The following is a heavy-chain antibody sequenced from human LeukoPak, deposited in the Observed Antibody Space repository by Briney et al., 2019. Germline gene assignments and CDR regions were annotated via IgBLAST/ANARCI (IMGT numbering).Heavy chain of an antibody. CDR1: GYTFTSYD. CDR3: ARGLYSSSQLDS. J-gene: IGHJ4*02. D-gene: IGHD6-6*01. V-gene: IGHV1-8*01. CDR2: MNPNSGNT. Sequence: ASVKVSCKASGYTFTSYDINWVRQATVQGLEWMGWMNPNSGNTGYAQRFQGRVAMTWNTSISTAYVDLSSLRSEDSAVYYRARGLYSSSQLDSWGQGTLVTVSS.